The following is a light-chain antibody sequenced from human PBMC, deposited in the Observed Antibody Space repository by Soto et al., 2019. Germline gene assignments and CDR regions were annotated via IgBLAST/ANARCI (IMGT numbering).Light chain of an antibody. J-gene: IGKJ1*01. V-gene: IGKV1-8*01. Sequence: AIRMTQSPSSFSASTGDRVTITCRASQGISSYLAWYQQKPGKAPKLLIYAASTLQSGVPSRFSGSGSATDFTLTISCLQSEDFATYYCQQYYSYPWTFGQGTKVEIK. CDR2: AAS. CDR1: QGISSY. CDR3: QQYYSYPWT.